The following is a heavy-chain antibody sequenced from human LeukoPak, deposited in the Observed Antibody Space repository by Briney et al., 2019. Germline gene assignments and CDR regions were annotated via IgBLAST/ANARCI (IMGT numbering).Heavy chain of an antibody. CDR3: ASSPGYSYDREIDY. Sequence: GASVKVSCKASGYTFTSYDINWVRQATGQGLEWMGWMNPNSGNTGYAQKFQGRVTITRNTSISTAYMELSSLRSEDTAVYYCASSPGYSYDREIDYWGQGTLVTVSS. V-gene: IGHV1-8*03. D-gene: IGHD5-18*01. CDR1: GYTFTSYD. J-gene: IGHJ4*02. CDR2: MNPNSGNT.